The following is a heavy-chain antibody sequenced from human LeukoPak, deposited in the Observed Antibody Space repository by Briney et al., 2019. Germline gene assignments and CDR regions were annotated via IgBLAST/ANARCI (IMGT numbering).Heavy chain of an antibody. Sequence: SETLSLTCAVYGGSFSGYYWSWTRQPPGKGLEWIGEINHSGSTNYNPSLKSRVTISVDTSKNQFSLKLSSVTAADTAVYYCARRRDDFWSGYYTGWFDPWGQGTLVTVSS. D-gene: IGHD3-3*01. CDR2: INHSGST. CDR3: ARRRDDFWSGYYTGWFDP. V-gene: IGHV4-34*01. J-gene: IGHJ5*02. CDR1: GGSFSGYY.